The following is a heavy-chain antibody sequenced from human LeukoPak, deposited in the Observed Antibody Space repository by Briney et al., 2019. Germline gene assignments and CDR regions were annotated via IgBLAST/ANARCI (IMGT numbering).Heavy chain of an antibody. V-gene: IGHV3-30-3*01. CDR2: VSHNGPDK. Sequence: GGSLRLSCAASGFTFSSYTMHWVRQAPGKGLEWVAAVSHNGPDKYYADSVKGRFTISRDNSKNTLYLQMSSLRADDTALYYCARDDYWGQGTLVTVSS. CDR3: ARDDY. CDR1: GFTFSSYT. J-gene: IGHJ4*02.